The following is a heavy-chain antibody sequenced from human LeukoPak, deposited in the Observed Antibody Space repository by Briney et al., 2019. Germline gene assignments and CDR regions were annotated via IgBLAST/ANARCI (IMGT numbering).Heavy chain of an antibody. V-gene: IGHV3-74*01. CDR1: GFTFSSHR. D-gene: IGHD3-22*01. Sequence: PGGSLRLPCGASGFTFSSHRMHWVRQAPGEAPAWVARISSDGTSAVYADSVRGRFTVSRDNAKSTMFLQMDSLRAEDTAVYYCVRLTFYEGRGHYPDHWGQGTLVTVSS. CDR2: ISSDGTSA. J-gene: IGHJ4*02. CDR3: VRLTFYEGRGHYPDH.